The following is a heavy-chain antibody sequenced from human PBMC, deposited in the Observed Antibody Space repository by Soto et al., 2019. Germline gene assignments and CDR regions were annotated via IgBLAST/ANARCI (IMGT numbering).Heavy chain of an antibody. Sequence: SETLSLTCTVSGGSISSGDYYWSWIRQPPGKGLEWIGYIYYSGSTYYNPSLKSRVTISVDTSKNHFFLNLTSVAAADTAVYYCATYRKFFQIWGQGTKVTVSS. J-gene: IGHJ3*02. V-gene: IGHV4-30-4*01. CDR3: ATYRKFFQI. CDR2: IYYSGST. CDR1: GGSISSGDYY.